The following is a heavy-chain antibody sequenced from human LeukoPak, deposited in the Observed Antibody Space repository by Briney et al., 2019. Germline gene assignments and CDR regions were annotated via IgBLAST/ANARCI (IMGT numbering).Heavy chain of an antibody. V-gene: IGHV1-18*01. CDR3: ARGRGSYDY. D-gene: IGHD1-26*01. J-gene: IGHJ4*02. Sequence: ASVKVSCKASGDTFTSKGFTWVRQAPGQGLEWMGWIGAYSGNTNYAQKFQGRVTMTTDTSTTTVYIELRSLRSDDTAVYYCARGRGSYDYWGQGTLVTVSS. CDR1: GDTFTSKG. CDR2: IGAYSGNT.